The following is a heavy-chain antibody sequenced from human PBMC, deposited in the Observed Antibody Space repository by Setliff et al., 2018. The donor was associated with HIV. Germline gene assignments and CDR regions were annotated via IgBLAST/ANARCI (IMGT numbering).Heavy chain of an antibody. V-gene: IGHV3-49*03. D-gene: IGHD3-3*01. CDR3: TREGTYYDFWSGSSAAKWYFDL. J-gene: IGHJ2*01. CDR1: GFTFGDYA. CDR2: IRSKAYGGTT. Sequence: AGGSLRLSCTASGFTFGDYAMSWFRQAPGKGLEWVGFIRSKAYGGTTEYAASVKGRFTISRDDSKSIAYLQMNILKTEDTAVYYCTREGTYYDFWSGSSAAKWYFDLWGRGTLVTVSS.